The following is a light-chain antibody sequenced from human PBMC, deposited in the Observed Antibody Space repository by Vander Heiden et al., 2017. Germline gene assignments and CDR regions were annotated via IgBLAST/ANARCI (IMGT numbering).Light chain of an antibody. CDR3: QQYGSYPSWT. CDR1: QSVSSSY. V-gene: IGKV3-20*01. Sequence: ETVLTQSPGTLSLSPGERATLSCRASQSVSSSYLAWYQQKPGQAPRLLIYGASSRATGIPDRFSGSGYGTDFTLTISRREPKDFAVYYCQQYGSYPSWTFGQGTKVEIK. J-gene: IGKJ1*01. CDR2: GAS.